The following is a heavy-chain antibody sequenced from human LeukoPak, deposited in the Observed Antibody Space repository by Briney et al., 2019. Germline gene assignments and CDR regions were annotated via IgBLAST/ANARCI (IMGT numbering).Heavy chain of an antibody. Sequence: GGSLRLSCAASGFTFSSYSMNWVRQAPGKGLEWVSSISSSSSYIYYADSVKGRFTISRDNAKNSLYLQMNSLRAEDTAVYYCARGGSDYVGPEYLQHWGQGTLVTVSS. J-gene: IGHJ1*01. CDR2: ISSSSSYI. D-gene: IGHD4-17*01. CDR1: GFTFSSYS. CDR3: ARGGSDYVGPEYLQH. V-gene: IGHV3-21*01.